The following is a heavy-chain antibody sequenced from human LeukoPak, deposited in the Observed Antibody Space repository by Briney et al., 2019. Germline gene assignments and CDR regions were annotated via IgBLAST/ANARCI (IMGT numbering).Heavy chain of an antibody. CDR2: IIPIFGTA. CDR1: GGTFSSYA. J-gene: IGHJ2*01. V-gene: IGHV1-69*01. Sequence: ASVKVSCKASGGTFSSYAISWVRQAPGQGLEWMGGIIPIFGTANYAQKFQGRVTITADESTSTAYMELSSLRSEDTAVYYCTRGDIVVVPAAISRFWHFDLWGRGTLVTISS. CDR3: TRGDIVVVPAAISRFWHFDL. D-gene: IGHD2-2*02.